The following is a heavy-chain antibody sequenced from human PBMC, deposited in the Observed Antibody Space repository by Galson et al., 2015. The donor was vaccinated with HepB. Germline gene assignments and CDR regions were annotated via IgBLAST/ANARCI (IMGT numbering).Heavy chain of an antibody. CDR3: ARQKGNKMPFDY. CDR2: IYDGGTT. Sequence: ETLSLTCSVSGGSISSHYWSWMRQPPGKGLEWIGHIYDGGTTNCNPSLKSRVTMSTDTSNNQFSLKLSSVTAADTAVYHCARQKGNKMPFDYWGRGTLVTVSS. V-gene: IGHV4-59*08. D-gene: IGHD1/OR15-1a*01. CDR1: GGSISSHY. J-gene: IGHJ4*02.